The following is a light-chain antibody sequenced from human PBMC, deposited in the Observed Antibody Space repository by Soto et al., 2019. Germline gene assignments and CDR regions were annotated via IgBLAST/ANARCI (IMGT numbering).Light chain of an antibody. CDR2: AAS. J-gene: IGKJ4*01. CDR1: QGISSY. V-gene: IGKV1-9*01. Sequence: QLTQSPSFLSASVGDRVTITCRASQGISSYLAWFQQKPGKAPKLLIYAASTLQSGVPSRFSGSGSGTEFTLTISSLQPEDFATYYCQQLNSYPLTFGGGTKVEIK. CDR3: QQLNSYPLT.